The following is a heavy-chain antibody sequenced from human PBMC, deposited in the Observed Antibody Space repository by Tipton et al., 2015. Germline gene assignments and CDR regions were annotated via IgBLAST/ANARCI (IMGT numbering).Heavy chain of an antibody. CDR2: IFYIGST. D-gene: IGHD2-15*01. V-gene: IGHV4-59*01. CDR1: GGSISAYY. CDR3: TRDFPPPRWTAASHSCYGMDV. J-gene: IGHJ6*02. Sequence: TLSLTCTVSGGSISAYYWTWIRQPPGKGLEWIGYIFYIGSTNYNPSLESRVTMSLDTSKNQFSLNLSSVTAADTAVYYCTRDFPPPRWTAASHSCYGMDVWGQGTTVAVS.